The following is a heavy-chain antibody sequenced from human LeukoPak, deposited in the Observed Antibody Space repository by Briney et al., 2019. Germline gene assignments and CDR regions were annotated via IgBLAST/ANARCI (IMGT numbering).Heavy chain of an antibody. CDR1: GGSFSGYY. V-gene: IGHV4-34*01. D-gene: IGHD6-6*01. J-gene: IGHJ4*02. CDR2: INHSRSA. CDR3: ARGNSSSSLDY. Sequence: SETLSLTCAVYGGSFSGYYWSWIRQPPGKGLEWIGEINHSRSANYNPSLKSRVTISVDTSKNQFSLKLSSVTAADTAAYYCARGNSSSSLDYWGQGTLVTVSS.